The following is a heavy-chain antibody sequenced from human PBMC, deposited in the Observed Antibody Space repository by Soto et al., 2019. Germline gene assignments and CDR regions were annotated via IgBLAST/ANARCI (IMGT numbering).Heavy chain of an antibody. CDR3: ASGPHRWLQLWYFDL. V-gene: IGHV1-69*12. D-gene: IGHD5-12*01. CDR1: GGTFSSYT. CDR2: IIPIFGTA. Sequence: QVQLVQSGAEVKKPGSSVTVSCKASGGTFSSYTISWVRQAPGQGLEWMGGIIPIFGTANYAQKFQGRVTITADESTSTAYMELSSLRSEDTAVYYCASGPHRWLQLWYFDLWGRGTLVTVSS. J-gene: IGHJ2*01.